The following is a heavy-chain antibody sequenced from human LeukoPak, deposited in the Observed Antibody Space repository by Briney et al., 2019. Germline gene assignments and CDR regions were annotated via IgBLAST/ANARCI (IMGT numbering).Heavy chain of an antibody. Sequence: SSETLSLTCTVSGGSITSDAYYWGWIRQPPGKGLEWIASVHYSGATYYNPSLKSRVTLSVDTSKNHFSLKLSSVTAADTAVYYCARDILATSIAAPYYWGQGTLVTVSS. V-gene: IGHV4-39*07. J-gene: IGHJ4*02. CDR2: VHYSGAT. D-gene: IGHD6-13*01. CDR1: GGSITSDAYY. CDR3: ARDILATSIAAPYY.